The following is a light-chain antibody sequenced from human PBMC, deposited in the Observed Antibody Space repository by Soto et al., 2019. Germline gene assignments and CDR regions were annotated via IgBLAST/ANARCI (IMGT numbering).Light chain of an antibody. CDR1: QGISSY. Sequence: IELTQSPSSLSASVGDRVTITCRASQGISSYLASYQQKPGKGRKLLIYAASTLQSGVPSSFSGSGSGTDFTLTIRSLQREDFATYYCQQFNSYPRNFGPGTKVDIK. CDR3: QQFNSYPRN. J-gene: IGKJ3*01. CDR2: AAS. V-gene: IGKV1-9*01.